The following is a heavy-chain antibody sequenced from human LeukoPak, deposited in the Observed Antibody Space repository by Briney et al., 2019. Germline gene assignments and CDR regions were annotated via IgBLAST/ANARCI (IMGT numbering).Heavy chain of an antibody. D-gene: IGHD3-10*01. J-gene: IGHJ4*02. Sequence: PGGSLRLSCAASGFTFSSYWMSWVRQAPGKGLEWVANIKQDGSEKYYVDSVKGRFTISRDNAKNSLYLQMTSLRAEDTAVYYCAKVGRSNTPGGWGQGTLVTVSS. CDR2: IKQDGSEK. V-gene: IGHV3-7*01. CDR1: GFTFSSYW. CDR3: AKVGRSNTPGG.